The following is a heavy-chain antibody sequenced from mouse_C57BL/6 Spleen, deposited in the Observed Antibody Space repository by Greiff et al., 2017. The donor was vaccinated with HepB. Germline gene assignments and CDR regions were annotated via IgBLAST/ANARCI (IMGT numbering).Heavy chain of an antibody. CDR2: IYPSDSET. Sequence: QVQLKQPGAELVRPGSSVKLSCKASGYTFTSYWMDWVKQRPGQGLEWIGNIYPSDSETHYNQKFKDKATLTVDKSSSTAYMQLSSLTSEDSAVYYCARAAGYYIYYYAMDYWGQGTSVTVSS. CDR3: ARAAGYYIYYYAMDY. CDR1: GYTFTSYW. D-gene: IGHD2-3*01. J-gene: IGHJ4*01. V-gene: IGHV1-61*01.